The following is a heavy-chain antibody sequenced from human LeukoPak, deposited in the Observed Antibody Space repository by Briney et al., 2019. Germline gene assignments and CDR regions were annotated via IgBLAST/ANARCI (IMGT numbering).Heavy chain of an antibody. Sequence: PGGSLRLSCAASGFTFSSYGMHWVRQAPGKGLERVAVISYDGSNKYYADSVKGRFTISRDNSKNTLYLQMNSLRAEDTAVYYCAKPSALWFGEGYFDYWGQGTLVTVSS. CDR3: AKPSALWFGEGYFDY. CDR1: GFTFSSYG. D-gene: IGHD3-10*01. J-gene: IGHJ4*02. CDR2: ISYDGSNK. V-gene: IGHV3-30*18.